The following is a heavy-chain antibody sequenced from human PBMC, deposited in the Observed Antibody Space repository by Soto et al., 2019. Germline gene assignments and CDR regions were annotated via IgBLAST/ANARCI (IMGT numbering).Heavy chain of an antibody. CDR1: GFTFSSYS. V-gene: IGHV3-21*01. D-gene: IGHD6-13*01. Sequence: GGSLRLSCAASGFTFSSYSMNWVRQAPGKGLEWVSSISSSSSYIYYADSLKGRITISRDNAKNSLYLQMNSLRAEDTAVYYYARDSSSWTNGLFDPWGQGTLVTVSS. CDR3: ARDSSSWTNGLFDP. J-gene: IGHJ5*02. CDR2: ISSSSSYI.